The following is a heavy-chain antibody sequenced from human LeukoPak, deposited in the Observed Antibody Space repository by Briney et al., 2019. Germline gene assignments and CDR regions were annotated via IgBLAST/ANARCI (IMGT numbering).Heavy chain of an antibody. V-gene: IGHV4-34*01. CDR2: INHSGST. J-gene: IGHJ4*02. D-gene: IGHD3-3*01. Sequence: KASETLSLTCAVYGGSFSGYYWSWIRQPPGKGLEWIGEINHSGSTNYNPSLKSRVTISVDTSKNQFSLKLSSVTAADTAVYYCAGASDYDFWSGYPHYFDYWGQGTLVTVSS. CDR3: AGASDYDFWSGYPHYFDY. CDR1: GGSFSGYY.